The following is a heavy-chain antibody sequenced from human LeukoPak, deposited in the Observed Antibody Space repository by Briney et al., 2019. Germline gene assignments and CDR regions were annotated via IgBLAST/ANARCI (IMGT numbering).Heavy chain of an antibody. CDR1: GFTFSIYN. V-gene: IGHV3-48*01. Sequence: GGSLRLSCAASGFTFSIYNMNWVRQAPGKGLEWVSYISRSSNTTYYADSVKGRFTISRDNAKNSLYLQMNSLRVEDTAVYYCAREMYYYDSSGYPDYWGQGTLVTVSS. D-gene: IGHD3-22*01. J-gene: IGHJ4*02. CDR2: ISRSSNTT. CDR3: AREMYYYDSSGYPDY.